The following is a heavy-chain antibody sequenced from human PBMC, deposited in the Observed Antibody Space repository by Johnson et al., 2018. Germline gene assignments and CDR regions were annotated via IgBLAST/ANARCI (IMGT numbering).Heavy chain of an antibody. J-gene: IGHJ6*02. Sequence: VQLVQSGGGLVQPGGSLRLSCAASGFTFSSYSMNWVRQAPGKGLEWVSYISSSSSTIYYADSVKGRFTISRDNATNALYLQMNSLRDEDTAVYYGARVIGTFYYYYYGMDVWGQVTTVTVSS. CDR3: ARVIGTFYYYYYGMDV. V-gene: IGHV3-48*02. CDR1: GFTFSSYS. D-gene: IGHD2/OR15-2a*01. CDR2: ISSSSSTI.